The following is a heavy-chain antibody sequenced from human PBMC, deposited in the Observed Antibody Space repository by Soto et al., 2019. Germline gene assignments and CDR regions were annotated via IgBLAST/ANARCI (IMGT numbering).Heavy chain of an antibody. CDR2: ISYDGSNK. CDR1: GFTFSSYA. V-gene: IGHV3-30-3*01. D-gene: IGHD3-16*02. CDR3: ARDRPGSLASYYYGMDV. J-gene: IGHJ6*02. Sequence: GGSLRLSCAASGFTFSSYAMHWVRQAPGKGLEWVAVISYDGSNKYYADSVKGRFTISRDNSKNTLYMQMNSLRAEDTAVYYCARDRPGSLASYYYGMDVWGQGTTVTVSS.